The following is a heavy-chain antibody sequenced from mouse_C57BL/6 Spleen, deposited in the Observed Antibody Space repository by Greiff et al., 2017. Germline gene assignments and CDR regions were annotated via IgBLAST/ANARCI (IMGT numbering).Heavy chain of an antibody. CDR2: FYPSSGGT. D-gene: IGHD2-3*01. CDR3: ARGGIYDGYHGGYYAMDY. Sequence: QVQLQQPGTELVKPGASVKLSCKASGYTFTSYWMHWVKQRSGQGLEWIGNFYPSSGGTNSNEKFKSKATLTVDKSSSTAYMQLSRLTSEDSAVXYCARGGIYDGYHGGYYAMDYWGQGTSVTVSS. J-gene: IGHJ4*01. V-gene: IGHV1-53*01. CDR1: GYTFTSYW.